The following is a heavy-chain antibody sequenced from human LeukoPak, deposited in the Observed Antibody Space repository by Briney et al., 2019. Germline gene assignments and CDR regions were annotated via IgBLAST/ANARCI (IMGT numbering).Heavy chain of an antibody. Sequence: GGSLRLSCAASGFTFSSYAMSWVRQAPGKGLEWVSAISGSGGSTYYADSVKGRFTISRDNSKNTLYLQMNSLRAEDTAVYYCAKDLAQHYYDSSGYYAKGYWGQGTLVTVSS. CDR1: GFTFSSYA. CDR2: ISGSGGST. CDR3: AKDLAQHYYDSSGYYAKGY. V-gene: IGHV3-23*01. J-gene: IGHJ4*02. D-gene: IGHD3-22*01.